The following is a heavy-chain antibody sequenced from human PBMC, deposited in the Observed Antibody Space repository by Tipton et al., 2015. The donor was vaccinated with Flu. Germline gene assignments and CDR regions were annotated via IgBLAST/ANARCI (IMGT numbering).Heavy chain of an antibody. D-gene: IGHD4-23*01. CDR2: IYTNGNT. CDR1: GGSISGYH. CDR3: ARSTTVVTQRGYFQH. J-gene: IGHJ1*01. V-gene: IGHV4-4*07. Sequence: TLSLTCSVSGGSISGYHWTWIRQPAGKGLEWIGRIYTNGNTNYNPSLRSRVTMSVDTSKNQFSLKLSSVTAADTAVYYCARSTTVVTQRGYFQHWGQGSLVTVSS.